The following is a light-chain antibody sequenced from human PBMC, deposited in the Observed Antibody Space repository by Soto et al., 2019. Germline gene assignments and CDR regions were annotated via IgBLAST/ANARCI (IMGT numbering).Light chain of an antibody. Sequence: QSVRTPPASVSGSPGQSIAISCTGTSSDIGGYKYVSWYQLHPGKAPKLMIYEVSNRPSGISDRFSASKSGNTASLTISGLQDDDEADYYCFPYTSSTAYVFGTGTKVTVL. V-gene: IGLV2-14*01. J-gene: IGLJ1*01. CDR2: EVS. CDR3: FPYTSSTAYV. CDR1: SSDIGGYKY.